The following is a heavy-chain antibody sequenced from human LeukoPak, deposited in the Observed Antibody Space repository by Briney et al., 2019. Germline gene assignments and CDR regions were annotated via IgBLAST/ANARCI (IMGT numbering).Heavy chain of an antibody. Sequence: PGGSLRLSCEVSGFTFETYWMSWVRQAPGKGLEWVANIDEDGNEEHYVRSVKGRFTISRGNAKNLVYLQMNSLRVDDTAVYYCTRGETMDVWGKGTTVTVSS. J-gene: IGHJ6*03. CDR3: TRGETMDV. CDR1: GFTFETYW. D-gene: IGHD5-24*01. V-gene: IGHV3-7*01. CDR2: IDEDGNEE.